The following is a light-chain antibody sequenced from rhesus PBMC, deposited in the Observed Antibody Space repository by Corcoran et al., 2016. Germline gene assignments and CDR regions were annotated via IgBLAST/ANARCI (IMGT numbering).Light chain of an antibody. CDR2: KAS. J-gene: IGKJ4*01. CDR3: LQYSSSPLT. Sequence: DIQMTQSPSSLSASVGDTVTITCRASQSISNWLDWYQQKQGKAPKLLIYKASSLQSGVPSRFSGSGSGTDFTLAISSLQPEDFATYYCLQYSSSPLTFGGGTNVEIK. V-gene: IGKV1-22*01. CDR1: QSISNW.